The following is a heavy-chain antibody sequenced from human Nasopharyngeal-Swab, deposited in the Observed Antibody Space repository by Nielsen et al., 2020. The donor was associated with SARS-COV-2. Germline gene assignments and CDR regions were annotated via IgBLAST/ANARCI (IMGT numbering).Heavy chain of an antibody. CDR2: IMHDGSEK. D-gene: IGHD3-10*01. Sequence: CSASGFTFSSYCISWVRQTPGKRLEWVAKIMHDGSEKYYVDSVKGRFTITRDNTNNSLYLQMNSLRAEDTAVYYCARASGSESFDYWGQGTLVTVAS. CDR3: ARASGSESFDY. J-gene: IGHJ4*02. V-gene: IGHV3-7*01. CDR1: GFTFSSYC.